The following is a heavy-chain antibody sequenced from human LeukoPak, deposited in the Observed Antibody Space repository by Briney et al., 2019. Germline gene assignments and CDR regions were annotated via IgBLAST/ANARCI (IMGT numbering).Heavy chain of an antibody. CDR1: GGSISSYY. CDR2: IYYSGST. V-gene: IGHV4-59*12. Sequence: PSETLSLTCTVSGGSISSYYWSWIRQPPGKGLEWIGYIYYSGSTNYNPSLKSRVTISVDTSKNQFSLKLSSVTAADTAVYYCARSRHYPFDYWGQGTLVTVSS. J-gene: IGHJ4*02. CDR3: ARSRHYPFDY. D-gene: IGHD3-10*01.